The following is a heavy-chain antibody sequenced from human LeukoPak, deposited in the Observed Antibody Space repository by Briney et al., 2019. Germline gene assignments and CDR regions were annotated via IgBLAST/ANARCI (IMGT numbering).Heavy chain of an antibody. D-gene: IGHD3-22*01. CDR2: MKPNTGDT. Sequence: ASVKVSCKASGYTFTSYDINWVRQATGQGLEWMGWMKPNTGDTGYAQKFQGRVTMTRNTSTGTAYMELSSPTSEDTAVYYCARMHYYDTINPNWFDPWGQGTLVTVSS. CDR1: GYTFTSYD. V-gene: IGHV1-8*01. J-gene: IGHJ5*02. CDR3: ARMHYYDTINPNWFDP.